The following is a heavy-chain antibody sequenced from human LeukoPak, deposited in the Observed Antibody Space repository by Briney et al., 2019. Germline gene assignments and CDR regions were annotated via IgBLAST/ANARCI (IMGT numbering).Heavy chain of an antibody. CDR2: ITGSGGNT. D-gene: IGHD3-9*01. CDR3: AKWGDYDVLTGYYVSDY. J-gene: IGHJ4*02. Sequence: GASLTLSCAVSGCTFSNYSMRWVRQAPGKGLEWVSGITGSGGNTYYAESVMGRFTISRDNSKDTVFLQMNSLRAEDTAVYYCAKWGDYDVLTGYYVSDYWGQGTLVPVST. CDR1: GCTFSNYS. V-gene: IGHV3-23*01.